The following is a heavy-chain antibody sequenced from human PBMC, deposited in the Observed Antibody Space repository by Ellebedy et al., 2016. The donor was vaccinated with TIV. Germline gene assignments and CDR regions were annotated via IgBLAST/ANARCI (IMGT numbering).Heavy chain of an antibody. CDR3: ARASGDD. CDR2: INPSGGST. Sequence: AASVKVSCKASGYAFGSYHMHWVRQAPVQGLEWMGMINPSGGSTRYEQKFQGRVTMTRDTSTSTVYMELSSLSSEDTAVYYCARASGDDWGQGTQVTVSS. J-gene: IGHJ4*02. D-gene: IGHD3-3*01. V-gene: IGHV1-46*01. CDR1: GYAFGSYH.